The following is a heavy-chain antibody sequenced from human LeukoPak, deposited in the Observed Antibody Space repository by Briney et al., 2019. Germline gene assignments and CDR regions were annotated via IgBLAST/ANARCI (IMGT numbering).Heavy chain of an antibody. CDR3: TTRQNYYDSSGYYSSLYYFDY. J-gene: IGHJ4*02. CDR1: GFTFSNAW. CDR2: IKSKTDGGTT. D-gene: IGHD3-22*01. V-gene: IGHV3-15*01. Sequence: GGSLRLSCAASGFTFSNAWMSWVRQAPGKGLEGVGRIKSKTDGGTTDYAAPVKGRFTLSRDDSKNTLYLQMNSLKTEDTAVYYCTTRQNYYDSSGYYSSLYYFDYWGQGTLVTVSS.